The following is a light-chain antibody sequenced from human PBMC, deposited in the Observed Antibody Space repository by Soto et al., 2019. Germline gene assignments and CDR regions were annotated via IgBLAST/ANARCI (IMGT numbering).Light chain of an antibody. Sequence: EIQMTQSPSSLSASAEDSGIITCRASQGIXNHLNWYQQKPGKAPKVLXDDASTLQRGGPSRLSGSGSGTEFTLTISSLQPDDFATYYCQQYNSYPWTFGQGTKVDIK. CDR1: QGIXNH. J-gene: IGKJ1*01. CDR3: QQYNSYPWT. V-gene: IGKV1-16*01. CDR2: DAS.